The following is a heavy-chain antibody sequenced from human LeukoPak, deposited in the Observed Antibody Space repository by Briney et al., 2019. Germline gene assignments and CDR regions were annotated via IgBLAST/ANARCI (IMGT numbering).Heavy chain of an antibody. V-gene: IGHV4-34*01. D-gene: IGHD3-10*01. Sequence: PSETLSLTCAVYGGSFSGYYWSWIRQPPGKGLEWIGSIYYSGSTYYNPSLKSRVTISVDTSKNQLSLKLSSVTAADTAVYYCARRGGSADAFDIWGQGTMVTVSS. CDR3: ARRGGSADAFDI. CDR2: IYYSGST. CDR1: GGSFSGYY. J-gene: IGHJ3*02.